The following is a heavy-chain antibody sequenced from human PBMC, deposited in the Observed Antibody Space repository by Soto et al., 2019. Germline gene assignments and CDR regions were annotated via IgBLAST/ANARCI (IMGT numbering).Heavy chain of an antibody. J-gene: IGHJ4*02. CDR2: INPNGGST. Sequence: ASVKVSCKASGYTFTSYYMHWVRQAPGQGLEWMGIINPNGGSTSYAQKFQGRVTMTRDTSTSTVYMELSSLRSEDTAVYYFARKHLCITTSGLLTEKEEDYWGQGTLVTVSS. V-gene: IGHV1-46*01. CDR3: ARKHLCITTSGLLTEKEEDY. CDR1: GYTFTSYY. D-gene: IGHD2-21*02.